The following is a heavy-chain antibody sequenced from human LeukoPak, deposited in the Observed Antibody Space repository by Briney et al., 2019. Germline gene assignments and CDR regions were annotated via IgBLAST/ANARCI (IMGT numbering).Heavy chain of an antibody. CDR1: GGTFSSYA. J-gene: IGHJ4*02. CDR3: AREPTYPSAWSIL. Sequence: ASVEVSCKASGGTFSSYAISWVRQAPGQGLEWMGRIIPIFGTANYAQKFQGRVTITTDESTSTAYMELSSLRSEDTAVYYCAREPTYPSAWSILWGQGTLVTVSS. V-gene: IGHV1-69*05. D-gene: IGHD3-3*01. CDR2: IIPIFGTA.